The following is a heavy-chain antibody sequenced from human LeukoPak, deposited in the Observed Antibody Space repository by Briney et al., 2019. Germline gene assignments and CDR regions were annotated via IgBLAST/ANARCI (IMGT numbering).Heavy chain of an antibody. CDR1: GYTFTCYG. CDR3: ARSPDILTGENFDY. D-gene: IGHD3-9*01. V-gene: IGHV1-18*01. CDR2: ISSYNGNT. J-gene: IGHJ4*02. Sequence: ASVKVSCKASGYTFTCYGISWVRQAPGQGLEWMGWISSYNGNTNEAQKFHDRVTMTSDTSIRTAYMEVSRLRSDDTAVYYCARSPDILTGENFDYWGQGTLVTVSS.